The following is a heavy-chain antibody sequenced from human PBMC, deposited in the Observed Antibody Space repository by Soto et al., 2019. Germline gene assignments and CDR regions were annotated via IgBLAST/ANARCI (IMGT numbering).Heavy chain of an antibody. V-gene: IGHV1-69*01. CDR2: IIPIFGTA. Sequence: QVQLVQSGAEVKKPGSSVKVSCKASGGTFSSYAISWVRQAPGQGLEWMGGIIPIFGTANYAQKFQGRVTITADESTSTAYMELSSLRSEDTAVYYCARDPEGYCSSTSRTIMDVWGQGTTVTVSS. D-gene: IGHD2-2*01. CDR1: GGTFSSYA. J-gene: IGHJ6*02. CDR3: ARDPEGYCSSTSRTIMDV.